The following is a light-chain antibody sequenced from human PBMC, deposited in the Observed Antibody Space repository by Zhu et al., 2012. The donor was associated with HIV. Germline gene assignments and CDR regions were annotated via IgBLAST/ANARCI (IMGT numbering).Light chain of an antibody. CDR2: GAS. CDR3: HQYLSSPET. V-gene: IGKV3-20*01. J-gene: IGKJ1*01. CDR1: QSVSSSD. Sequence: EIVLTQSPGTLSLSPGDTATLSCRASQSVSSSDLAWFQQRPGQAPRLLIYGASSRATGIPDRFSGSGSGTDFILTISRVEPEDFAVYYCHQYLSSPETFGQGTKVEIK.